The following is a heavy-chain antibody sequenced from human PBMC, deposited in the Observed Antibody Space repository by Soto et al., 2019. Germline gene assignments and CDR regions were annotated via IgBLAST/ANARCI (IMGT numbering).Heavy chain of an antibody. V-gene: IGHV3-30*19. D-gene: IGHD1-26*01. CDR3: ARDFVVGGPTINCYYGMDV. J-gene: IGHJ6*02. CDR2: ISVDGTKE. CDR1: GFTFSSYG. Sequence: PGGSLRLSCAASGFTFSSYGMHWVRQAPGKGLEWVASISVDGTKENYADSVKGRCSISRDKSKNTLYLEMNSLRGEDTAVYYSARDFVVGGPTINCYYGMDVWGQGTTVTVSS.